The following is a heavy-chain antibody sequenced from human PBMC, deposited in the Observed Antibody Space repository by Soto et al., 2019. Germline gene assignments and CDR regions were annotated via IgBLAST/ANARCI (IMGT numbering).Heavy chain of an antibody. CDR2: IGSSGTTT. D-gene: IGHD6-13*01. CDR3: ALLAATGTQF. CDR1: GFTFSNYG. J-gene: IGHJ4*02. V-gene: IGHV3-23*01. Sequence: PGGSLRLSCAASGFTFSNYGMSWVRQAPGKGLEWVSSIGSSGTTTYYADSVKGRFTISRDNSKNTLYLQMNSLRVEDTAVYYCALLAATGTQFWGQGTQVTVSS.